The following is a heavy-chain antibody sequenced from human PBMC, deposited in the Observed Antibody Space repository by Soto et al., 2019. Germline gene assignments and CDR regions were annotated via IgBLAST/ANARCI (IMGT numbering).Heavy chain of an antibody. Sequence: EVQLLESGGGLVQPGGSLRLSCAASGFTFSSYAMSWVRQAPGKGLEWVSAISGSGGSTYYADSVKGRFTISRDNSKNTLYLQMNSLRAEDTAVYYCAKDLGRAVDELYTWFDPWGQGTLVTVSS. CDR2: ISGSGGST. CDR1: GFTFSSYA. J-gene: IGHJ5*02. CDR3: AKDLGRAVDELYTWFDP. D-gene: IGHD1-1*01. V-gene: IGHV3-23*01.